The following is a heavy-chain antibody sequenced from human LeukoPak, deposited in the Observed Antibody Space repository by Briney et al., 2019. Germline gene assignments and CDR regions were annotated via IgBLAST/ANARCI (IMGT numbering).Heavy chain of an antibody. CDR2: INTDGSST. D-gene: IGHD3-3*01. V-gene: IGHV3-74*01. CDR1: GFTFSSYW. Sequence: GGSLRLSCAASGFTFSSYWMHWVHQAPGKGLVWVSRINTDGSSTDYADSVKGRFSISRDNAKNTLYLQMNSLRDEDTAVYYCARGSGTGDVWGKGTTVTVSS. J-gene: IGHJ6*04. CDR3: ARGSGTGDV.